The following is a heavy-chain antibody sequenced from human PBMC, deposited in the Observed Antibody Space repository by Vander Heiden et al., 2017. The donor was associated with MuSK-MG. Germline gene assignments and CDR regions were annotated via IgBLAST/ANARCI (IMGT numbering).Heavy chain of an antibody. CDR1: GFTFSSYA. V-gene: IGHV3-23*01. D-gene: IGHD2-15*01. Sequence: EVQLLESGGGLVQPGGSLRLSCAASGFTFSSYAMSWVRQAPGKGLEWVSAISGSGGSTYYADSVKGRFTSSRDNSKNTRDLKMNSLRAEETAVYYCAKDCSGGSCYGPNFDYGGQGTMVTVYS. CDR3: AKDCSGGSCYGPNFDY. CDR2: ISGSGGST. J-gene: IGHJ4*02.